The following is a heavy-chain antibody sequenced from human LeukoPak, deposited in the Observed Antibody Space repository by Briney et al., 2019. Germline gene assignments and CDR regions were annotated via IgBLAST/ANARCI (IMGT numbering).Heavy chain of an antibody. CDR3: ARSFFGYGIVNPFDY. CDR2: INPSGGGT. J-gene: IGHJ4*02. Sequence: ASVKVSCKASGYTFTSYYMHWVRQAPGQGLEWMGIINPSGGGTSYAQKFQGRVTMTRDTSTSTVYMELSSLRSEDTAVYYCARSFFGYGIVNPFDYWGQGTLVTVSS. CDR1: GYTFTSYY. D-gene: IGHD5-18*01. V-gene: IGHV1-46*01.